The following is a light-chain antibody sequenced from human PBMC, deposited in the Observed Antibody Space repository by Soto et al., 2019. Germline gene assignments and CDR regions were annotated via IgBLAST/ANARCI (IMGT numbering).Light chain of an antibody. CDR1: QDIRKY. CDR2: DAS. V-gene: IGKV1-33*01. Sequence: IPMTQSPSSLSASVGDRVTVTCQASQDIRKYLSWYQQKPGKVPKLLIYDASNLETGVPSRFSGSGSGTDFTFTISSLEPEDIATYFCQQSENFPLTFGGGTKVEI. CDR3: QQSENFPLT. J-gene: IGKJ4*01.